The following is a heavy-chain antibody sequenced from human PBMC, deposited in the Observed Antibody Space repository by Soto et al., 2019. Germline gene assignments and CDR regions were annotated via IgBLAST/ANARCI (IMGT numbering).Heavy chain of an antibody. CDR3: ARSHGDYGDY. CDR1: GDSISRYY. D-gene: IGHD4-17*01. CDR2: IYYSGST. Sequence: SETLSLTCTVSGDSISRYYWSWIRQPPGKGLEWIGYIYYSGSTNYNPSLKSRVTISIDTSKNQFSLKLSSVTAADTAVYYCARSHGDYGDYWSQGILVTVSS. V-gene: IGHV4-59*01. J-gene: IGHJ4*02.